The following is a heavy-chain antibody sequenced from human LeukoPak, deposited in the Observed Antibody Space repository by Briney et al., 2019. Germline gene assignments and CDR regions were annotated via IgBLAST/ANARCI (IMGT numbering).Heavy chain of an antibody. J-gene: IGHJ6*02. CDR3: ARDRVVGDRTGNVDV. D-gene: IGHD3-3*01. CDR2: IYYTGST. Sequence: SQTLSLTCTASGDSISSGGHYWSWIRQHPGKGLEWIGYIYYTGSTYYNPSLKGRVTISVDKSKILFSLKLSSVTAADTAIYYCARDRVVGDRTGNVDVWGQGTTVTVSS. V-gene: IGHV4-31*03. CDR1: GDSISSGGHY.